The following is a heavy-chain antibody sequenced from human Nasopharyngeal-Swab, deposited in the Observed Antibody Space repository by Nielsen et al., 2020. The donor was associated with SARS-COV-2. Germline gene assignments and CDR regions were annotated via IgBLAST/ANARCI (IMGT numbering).Heavy chain of an antibody. CDR3: ARLPNYDLDY. J-gene: IGHJ4*02. D-gene: IGHD3-22*01. Sequence: SETLSLTCTVSGGSISSYYWSWIRQPPGKGLEWIGYIYYSGSTNYNPSLKSRVTISVDTSKNQFSLKLSSVIAADTAVYYCARLPNYDLDYWGQGTLVTVSS. CDR1: GGSISSYY. CDR2: IYYSGST. V-gene: IGHV4-59*08.